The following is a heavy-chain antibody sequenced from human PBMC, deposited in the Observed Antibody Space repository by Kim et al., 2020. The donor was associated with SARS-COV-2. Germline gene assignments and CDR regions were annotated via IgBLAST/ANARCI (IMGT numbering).Heavy chain of an antibody. Sequence: LKSRVTMSEDTSKSQFSLKLSSVTAADTAVYYCARGGDGIAYEGGDAFDIWGQGTMVTVSS. D-gene: IGHD6-13*01. J-gene: IGHJ3*02. V-gene: IGHV4-4*06. CDR3: ARGGDGIAYEGGDAFDI.